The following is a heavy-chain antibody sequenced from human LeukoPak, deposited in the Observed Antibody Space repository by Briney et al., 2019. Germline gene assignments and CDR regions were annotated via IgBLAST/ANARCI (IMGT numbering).Heavy chain of an antibody. CDR2: IGTAGDT. Sequence: GGSLRLSCAASGFTFSSYDMHWVRQATGKGLEWVSAIGTAGDTYYPGSVKGRFTISRENAKNSLYLQMNSLRAGDTAVYYCARGGYGDSSQYFDYWGQGTLVTVSS. J-gene: IGHJ4*02. CDR3: ARGGYGDSSQYFDY. V-gene: IGHV3-13*01. D-gene: IGHD4-17*01. CDR1: GFTFSSYD.